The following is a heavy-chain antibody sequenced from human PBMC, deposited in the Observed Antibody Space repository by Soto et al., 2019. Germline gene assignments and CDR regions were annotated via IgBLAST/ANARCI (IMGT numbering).Heavy chain of an antibody. D-gene: IGHD2-2*02. Sequence: QVQLVQSGAEVKKPGSSVKVSCKASGGTFSSYAISWVRQAPGQGLEWMGGIIPIFGTANYAQKFQGRVTITADESTSTAYMELSSLRSEDTAVYYCARGGLYCISTSCYSGGYYYYGMDVWGQGTTVTVSS. CDR2: IIPIFGTA. J-gene: IGHJ6*02. CDR1: GGTFSSYA. V-gene: IGHV1-69*12. CDR3: ARGGLYCISTSCYSGGYYYYGMDV.